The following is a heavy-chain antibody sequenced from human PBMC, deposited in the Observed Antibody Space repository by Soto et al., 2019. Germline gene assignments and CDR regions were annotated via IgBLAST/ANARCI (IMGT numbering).Heavy chain of an antibody. CDR3: ARSYYYDPPGGHLDH. CDR2: ISAYNGNT. D-gene: IGHD3-22*01. J-gene: IGHJ4*02. Sequence: QVQLVQSGAEVKKPGASVKVSCKASGYTFTNYAISWVRQAPGQGLKWMGWISAYNGNTNYAQNLQGRVTMTTDPSTSTAYMELTSLRSDDTAVYYCARSYYYDPPGGHLDHWGQGTLVTVSS. CDR1: GYTFTNYA. V-gene: IGHV1-18*01.